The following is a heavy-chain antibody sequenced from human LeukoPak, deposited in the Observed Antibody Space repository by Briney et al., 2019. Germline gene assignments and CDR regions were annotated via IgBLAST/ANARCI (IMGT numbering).Heavy chain of an antibody. J-gene: IGHJ4*02. V-gene: IGHV3-30*02. Sequence: GGSLRLSCAASRFTFSNYGMHWVRQAPGKGLEWVAFIRFDGSNKNYADSVKGRFTISRDNSKNTLYLQMNSLRSEDTAVYYCAKKGSSSWYHFDYWGQGTLVTVSS. CDR1: RFTFSNYG. CDR3: AKKGSSSWYHFDY. D-gene: IGHD6-13*01. CDR2: IRFDGSNK.